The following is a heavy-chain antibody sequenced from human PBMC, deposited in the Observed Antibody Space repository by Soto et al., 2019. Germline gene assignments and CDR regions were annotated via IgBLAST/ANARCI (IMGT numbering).Heavy chain of an antibody. J-gene: IGHJ4*02. CDR3: ARPKGSYSSGYYYFDY. CDR1: GGTFSTYA. V-gene: IGHV1-69*01. D-gene: IGHD6-19*01. Sequence: QVQLVQSGAEVQQPGSSVKVSCKTSGGTFSTYAIYWVRHAPGQGLEWMGAIIPLFGTADYAQKFQGRVTITADESTSTAYMELSSLRSEDTAVYYCARPKGSYSSGYYYFDYWGQGTLVTVSS. CDR2: IIPLFGTA.